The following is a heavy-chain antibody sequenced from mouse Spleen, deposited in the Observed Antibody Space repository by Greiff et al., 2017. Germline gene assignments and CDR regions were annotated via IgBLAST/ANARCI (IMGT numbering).Heavy chain of an antibody. CDR1: GFTFSSYA. CDR3: ARLIIHYNGHVAGIDY. J-gene: IGHJ4*01. Sequence: EVMLVESGGGLVKLGGSLKLSCAASGFTFSSYAMSWVRQTPEKRLEWVATISSGGGNTYYPDSVKGRFTISRDNAKNTLYLQMSSLKSEDTAMYYYARLIIHYNGHVAGIDYWGQGTSVTVSS. CDR2: ISSGGGNT. V-gene: IGHV5-9*01. D-gene: IGHD1-2*01.